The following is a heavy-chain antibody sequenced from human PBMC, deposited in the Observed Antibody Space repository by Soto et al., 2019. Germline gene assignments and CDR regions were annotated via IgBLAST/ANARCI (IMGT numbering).Heavy chain of an antibody. V-gene: IGHV3-74*01. J-gene: IGHJ6*03. CDR1: GFTFSSYW. CDR3: ARADITMVVPYYYYYYMDV. D-gene: IGHD3-22*01. CDR2: INSDGSST. Sequence: GGSLRLSCVASGFTFSSYWMHWVRQAPGKGLVWVSRINSDGSSTSYADSVKGRFTISRGDAKNTLYLQMNSLRAEDTAVYYCARADITMVVPYYYYYYMDVWGKGTTVTVSS.